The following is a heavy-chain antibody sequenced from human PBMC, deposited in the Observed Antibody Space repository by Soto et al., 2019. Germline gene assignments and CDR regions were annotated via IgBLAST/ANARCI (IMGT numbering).Heavy chain of an antibody. Sequence: PGESLKISCKGSGDTFPSYWIGWVRQMPGKGLEWMGIIYPGDSDARYSPSFQGQVTISVDMSISTAYLHLSSLKASDTAMYYCARQGPLGGYCESTSCHYDNWCKGTLVPVAS. CDR1: GDTFPSYW. CDR2: IYPGDSDA. D-gene: IGHD2-2*01. J-gene: IGHJ4*02. CDR3: ARQGPLGGYCESTSCHYDN. V-gene: IGHV5-51*01.